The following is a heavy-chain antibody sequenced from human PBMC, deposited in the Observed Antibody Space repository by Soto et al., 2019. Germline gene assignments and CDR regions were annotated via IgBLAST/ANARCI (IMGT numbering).Heavy chain of an antibody. CDR3: ATRRDGSGSLDQ. CDR1: GGSISSSSW. V-gene: IGHV4-4*02. CDR2: SYHSGST. D-gene: IGHD3-10*01. J-gene: IGHJ4*02. Sequence: SETLSLTCAVSGGSISSSSWWNWVRQPPGKGLEWIGESYHSGSTTYNPSLKSRGTVSVERSKNQFSLKLSSVTAADTAVYFCATRRDGSGSLDQWGQGTLVTVSS.